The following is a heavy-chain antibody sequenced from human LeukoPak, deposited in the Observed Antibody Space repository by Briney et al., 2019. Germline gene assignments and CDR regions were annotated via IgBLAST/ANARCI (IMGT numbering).Heavy chain of an antibody. CDR2: VAYNGST. J-gene: IGHJ4*02. V-gene: IGHV4-61*03. CDR1: GGSVSGGTYY. CDR3: ARGPPPVAGTDY. Sequence: PSETLSLTCTVSGGSVSGGTYYWSWIRQPPGMGLEWIGCVAYNGSTNYNSSLKSRVTISVDTSKNHFYLKLSSVTAADTAVYYCARGPPPVAGTDYWGQGTLVTVSS. D-gene: IGHD6-19*01.